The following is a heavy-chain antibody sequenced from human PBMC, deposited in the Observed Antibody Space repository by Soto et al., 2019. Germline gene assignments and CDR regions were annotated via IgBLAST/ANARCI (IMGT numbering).Heavy chain of an antibody. CDR3: AGGGTYYDFWSGHLPTGRDV. D-gene: IGHD3-3*01. Sequence: QVQLQESGPGLVKPSETLSLTCTVSGGSVSSGSYYWSWIRQPPGKGLEWIGYIYYSGSTNYNPSLKSRVPISVDSAKSQFSLKLRAVTAADTAAYYGAGGGTYYDFWSGHLPTGRDVGGQGTTVSVSS. CDR2: IYYSGST. J-gene: IGHJ6*02. V-gene: IGHV4-61*01. CDR1: GGSVSSGSYY.